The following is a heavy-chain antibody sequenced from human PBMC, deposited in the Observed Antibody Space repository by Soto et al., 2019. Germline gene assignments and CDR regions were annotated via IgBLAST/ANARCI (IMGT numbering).Heavy chain of an antibody. CDR2: INHTGST. CDR1: GTSFSNSY. CDR3: ARVGQLFPDLDL. J-gene: IGHJ2*01. D-gene: IGHD3-10*01. Sequence: QVQLQQWGAGLLKPSETLSLSCSVYGTSFSNSYWSWIRQAPGKGLEWLGEINHTGSTNYNPSLKCLVTISVDASKKEFSLKLRSVTAADTAVYYCARVGQLFPDLDLWGRGTLVSVSS. V-gene: IGHV4-34*01.